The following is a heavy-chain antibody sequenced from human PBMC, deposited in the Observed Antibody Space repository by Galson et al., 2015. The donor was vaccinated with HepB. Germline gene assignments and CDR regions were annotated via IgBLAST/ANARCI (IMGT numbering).Heavy chain of an antibody. CDR2: FDPEDGET. J-gene: IGHJ3*02. D-gene: IGHD3-22*01. CDR3: ATSRHDSSGYYYFDAFDI. V-gene: IGHV1-24*01. Sequence: SVKVSCKVSGYTLTELSMHWVRQAPGKGLEWMGGFDPEDGETIYAQKFQGRVTMTEDTSTDTAYMELSSLRSEDTAVYYCATSRHDSSGYYYFDAFDIWGQGTMVTVSS. CDR1: GYTLTELS.